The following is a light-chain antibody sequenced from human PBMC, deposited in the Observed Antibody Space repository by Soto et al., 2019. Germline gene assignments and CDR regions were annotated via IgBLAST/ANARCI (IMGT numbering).Light chain of an antibody. V-gene: IGKV3-20*01. CDR1: QSVPRSY. Sequence: IVLTQSPNTLSLSPWERATLSCRAGQSVPRSYLAWYQQKPGQAPRLLIYGTSSRATGIPDRFSGSGSGTDFTLTISRLEPEDFAMFYCQQYGSSITFGQGTRLEI. CDR3: QQYGSSIT. J-gene: IGKJ5*01. CDR2: GTS.